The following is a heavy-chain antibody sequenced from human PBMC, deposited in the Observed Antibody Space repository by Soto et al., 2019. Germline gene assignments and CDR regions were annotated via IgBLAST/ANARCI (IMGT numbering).Heavy chain of an antibody. V-gene: IGHV4-59*01. D-gene: IGHD2-15*01. CDR1: GGSISSYY. CDR3: ARLPVGYCSGGSCYSQSYYYYGMDV. CDR2: IYYSGST. J-gene: IGHJ6*02. Sequence: QVQLQESGPGLVKPSETLSLTCTVSGGSISSYYWSWIRQPPGKGLEWIGYIYYSGSTNYNPSLKSRVTISVDTSKNQFSLKLSSVTAADPAVYYCARLPVGYCSGGSCYSQSYYYYGMDVWGQGTTVTVSS.